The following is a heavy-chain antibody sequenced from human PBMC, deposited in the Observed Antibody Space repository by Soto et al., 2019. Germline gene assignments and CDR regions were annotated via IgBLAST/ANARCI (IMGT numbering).Heavy chain of an antibody. V-gene: IGHV4-39*01. D-gene: IGHD3-3*01. CDR3: ARHPLSITIFGVVYAFDI. CDR2: IYYSGST. CDR1: VGSISSSSYY. Sequence: ETLSRTCTVSVGSISSSSYYWGWIRQHPGKGLEWIGSIYYSGSTYYNPSLKSRVTISVDTSKNQFSLKLSSVTAADTAVYYCARHPLSITIFGVVYAFDIWGQGTMVTVSS. J-gene: IGHJ3*02.